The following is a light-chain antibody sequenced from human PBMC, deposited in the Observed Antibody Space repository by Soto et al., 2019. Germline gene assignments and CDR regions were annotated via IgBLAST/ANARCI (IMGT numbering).Light chain of an antibody. V-gene: IGKV3-15*01. J-gene: IGKJ1*01. Sequence: EIVMTQSPATLSVSPGESATLSCRASQSVSSNLVWYQQKPGQAPRLLIYSASTRATGIPARFSGSGSGTEFTLTISSLQSEDFAVYYCQQYNNWPQTFGQGNKV. CDR2: SAS. CDR1: QSVSSN. CDR3: QQYNNWPQT.